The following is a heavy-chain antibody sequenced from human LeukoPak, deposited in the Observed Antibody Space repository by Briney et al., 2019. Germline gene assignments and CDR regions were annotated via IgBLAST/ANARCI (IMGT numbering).Heavy chain of an antibody. D-gene: IGHD3-22*01. V-gene: IGHV3-30-3*01. CDR2: ISYDGSSK. Sequence: GGSLRLSCAASGFTFSSYAMHWVRQAPGKGLEWVAVISYDGSSKYYADSVKGRFTISRDNSKNTLYLQMNSLRAEDTAVYYCARASLRFPSRHYYDSSGYFYPKYYFDYWGQGTLVTVSS. CDR1: GFTFSSYA. CDR3: ARASLRFPSRHYYDSSGYFYPKYYFDY. J-gene: IGHJ4*02.